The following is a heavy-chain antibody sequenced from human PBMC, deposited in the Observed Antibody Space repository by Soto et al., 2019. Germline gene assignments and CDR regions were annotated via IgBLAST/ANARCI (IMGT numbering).Heavy chain of an antibody. CDR2: IGTAGDT. CDR1: GFTFSSYD. J-gene: IGHJ4*02. V-gene: IGHV3-13*01. D-gene: IGHD1-26*01. CDR3: ARKGISGSYDY. Sequence: EVQLVESGGGLVQPGGSLRLSCAASGFTFSSYDMHWVRQATGKGLEWVSIIGTAGDTYYPGSVKGRFTISRENAKNSLYLQMNSLRAGDTAVYYCARKGISGSYDYWGQGTLVTVSS.